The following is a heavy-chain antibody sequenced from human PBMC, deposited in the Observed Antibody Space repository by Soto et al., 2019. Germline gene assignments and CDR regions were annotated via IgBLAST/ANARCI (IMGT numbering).Heavy chain of an antibody. CDR1: GFTFSGFD. J-gene: IGHJ4*02. CDR3: AKSQEIGTHFFDS. V-gene: IGHV3-13*01. Sequence: GGSLRLSCEASGFTFSGFDMHWVRQPTGKGLEWVSSIGPAGDTYYAVSVKGRFTISRDNAKNPLSLQMNSLRAGDMAVYFCAKSQEIGTHFFDSWGQGTQVTVSS. CDR2: IGPAGDT. D-gene: IGHD6-13*01.